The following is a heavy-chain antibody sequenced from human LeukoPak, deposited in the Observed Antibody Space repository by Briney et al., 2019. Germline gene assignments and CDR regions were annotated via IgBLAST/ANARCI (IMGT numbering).Heavy chain of an antibody. CDR2: IWYDGSNE. Sequence: GGSLRLSCAASGFNFDSYGMHWVRQAPGKGLEGVAVIWYDGSNEYYADSVKGRFAISRDNSRNTLYLQMNRLRAEDTAVYYCVRDLDSSDFWSGYWPDAFDTWGQGTVVSVSS. V-gene: IGHV3-33*01. CDR3: VRDLDSSDFWSGYWPDAFDT. J-gene: IGHJ3*02. CDR1: GFNFDSYG. D-gene: IGHD3-3*01.